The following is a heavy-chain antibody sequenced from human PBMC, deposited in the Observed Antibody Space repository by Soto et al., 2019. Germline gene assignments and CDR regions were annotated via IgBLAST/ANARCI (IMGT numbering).Heavy chain of an antibody. Sequence: SETLSLTCTFSVGSISSSSYYWGWIRQPPGKGLEWIGSIYYSGSTYYNPSLKSRVTISVDTSKNQFSLKLSSVTAADTAVYYCARTDTSGTGTYYGMDVWGQGTTVTVSS. D-gene: IGHD1-1*01. V-gene: IGHV4-39*01. CDR1: VGSISSSSYY. J-gene: IGHJ6*02. CDR3: ARTDTSGTGTYYGMDV. CDR2: IYYSGST.